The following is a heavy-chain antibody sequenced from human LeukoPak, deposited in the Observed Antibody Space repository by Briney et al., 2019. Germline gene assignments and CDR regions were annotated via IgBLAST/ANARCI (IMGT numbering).Heavy chain of an antibody. CDR2: ISISGSTI. V-gene: IGHV3-48*03. Sequence: GGSLRLSCAASGFTFSSFEMNWVRQAPGKGLEWVSYISISGSTIYYADSVKGRFTISRDNAKNSLYLQMNSLRAEDTAVYYCAELGTTMIGGVWGKGTTVTISS. D-gene: IGHD3-10*02. J-gene: IGHJ6*04. CDR3: AELGTTMIGGV. CDR1: GFTFSSFE.